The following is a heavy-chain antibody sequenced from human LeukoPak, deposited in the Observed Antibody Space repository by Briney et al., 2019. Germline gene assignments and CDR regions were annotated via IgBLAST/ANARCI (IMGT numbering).Heavy chain of an antibody. V-gene: IGHV5-51*01. CDR2: IYPGDSDT. CDR1: GYSFTSYW. CDR3: ARHRRIAAAGTTSDLDY. Sequence: GESLKISCKGSGYSFTSYWIGWVRQMPGKGLEWMGIIYPGDSDTRYSPSFQGQVTISADKSISTAYLQWSSLKASDPAMYYCARHRRIAAAGTTSDLDYWGQGTLVTVSS. J-gene: IGHJ4*02. D-gene: IGHD6-13*01.